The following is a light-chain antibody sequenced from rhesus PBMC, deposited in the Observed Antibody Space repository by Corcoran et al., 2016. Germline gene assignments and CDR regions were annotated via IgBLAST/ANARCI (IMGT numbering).Light chain of an antibody. J-gene: IGLJ1*01. CDR1: SSDIGGYNR. Sequence: QAALTQSPSVSGYPGQSVTISCTGTSSDIGGYNRVSWYQQHPGKAPKLMIYEVSKRPSGVSDRFSGSKSCNTASLTISGLQAEDEADYYCSSYARSSAFIFGAGTRLTVL. V-gene: IGLV2-13*02. CDR3: SSYARSSAFI. CDR2: EVS.